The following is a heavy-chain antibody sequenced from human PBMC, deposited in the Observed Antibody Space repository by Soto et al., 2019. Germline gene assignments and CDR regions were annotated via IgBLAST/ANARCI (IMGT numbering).Heavy chain of an antibody. D-gene: IGHD6-13*01. J-gene: IGHJ4*02. CDR2: IYYTGST. CDR3: GRLVGNSWIDY. Sequence: SETLSLTCSVSGGSVSPYYWSWIRQPPGEGLEWLGYIYYTGSTTYNASLKSRGTINPDTSQNQFSLHLTSVTPEDTAVYHCGRLVGNSWIDYWGQGTLVTVSS. V-gene: IGHV4-59*04. CDR1: GGSVSPYY.